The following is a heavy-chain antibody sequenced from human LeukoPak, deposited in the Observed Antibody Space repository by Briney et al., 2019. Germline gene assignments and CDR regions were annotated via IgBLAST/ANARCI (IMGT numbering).Heavy chain of an antibody. D-gene: IGHD1-26*01. V-gene: IGHV4-59*01. J-gene: IGHJ5*02. CDR2: IYYNGST. CDR1: GGSISRYY. Sequence: SETLSLTCTVSGGSISRYYWSWIRQPPGKELEWIGNIYYNGSTNYKPSLKSRVTISVHTSKNQFSLNLRSLTAADTAVYYCARGGYSGHAFDRWGQGTRVTVSS. CDR3: ARGGYSGHAFDR.